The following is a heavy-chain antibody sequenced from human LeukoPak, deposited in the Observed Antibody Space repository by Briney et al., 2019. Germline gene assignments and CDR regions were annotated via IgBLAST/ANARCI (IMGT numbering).Heavy chain of an antibody. CDR3: AVRGDYGDSRAFDI. V-gene: IGHV3-21*01. CDR2: ISSSSSYI. J-gene: IGHJ3*02. Sequence: GGSLRLSCAASGFTFSSYSMNWVRQAPGKGLEWVSSISSSSSYIYYADSVKGRFTISRDNAKNSLYLQMNSLRAEDTAVYYCAVRGDYGDSRAFDIWGQGTMVTVSS. D-gene: IGHD4-17*01. CDR1: GFTFSSYS.